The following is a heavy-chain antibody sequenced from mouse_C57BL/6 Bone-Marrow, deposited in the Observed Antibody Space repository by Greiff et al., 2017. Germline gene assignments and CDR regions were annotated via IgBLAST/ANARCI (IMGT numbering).Heavy chain of an antibody. Sequence: DVMLVESGEGLVKPGGSLKLSCAASGFTFSSYAMSWVRQTPEKRLEWVAYISSGGDYIYYADTVKGRFTISRDNARNTLYLQMSSLKSEDTAMYYCTRDGYYVSYWYFDVWGTGTTVTVSS. V-gene: IGHV5-9-1*02. CDR1: GFTFSSYA. CDR2: ISSGGDYI. D-gene: IGHD2-3*01. CDR3: TRDGYYVSYWYFDV. J-gene: IGHJ1*03.